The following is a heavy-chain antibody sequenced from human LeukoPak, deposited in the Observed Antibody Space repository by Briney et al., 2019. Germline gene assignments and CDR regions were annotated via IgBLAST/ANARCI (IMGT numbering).Heavy chain of an antibody. CDR3: AKSRESYRDAFDI. D-gene: IGHD5-18*01. Sequence: HPGGSLRLSCAASGFTLSSYAMSWVRQAPGKGLEWVSAISGSGGSTYYADSVKGRFTISRDNSKNTLYLQMNSLRAEDTAVYYCAKSRESYRDAFDIWGQGTMVTVSS. J-gene: IGHJ3*02. V-gene: IGHV3-23*01. CDR1: GFTLSSYA. CDR2: ISGSGGST.